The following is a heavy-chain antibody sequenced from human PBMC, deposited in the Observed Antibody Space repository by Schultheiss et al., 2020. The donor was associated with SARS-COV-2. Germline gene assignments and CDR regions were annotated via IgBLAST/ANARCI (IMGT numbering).Heavy chain of an antibody. CDR1: GFTFDDYA. V-gene: IGHV3-23*01. J-gene: IGHJ4*02. D-gene: IGHD2-15*01. CDR2: ISGSGGST. Sequence: GGSLRLSCAASGFTFDDYAMHWVRQAPGKGLEWVSAISGSGGSTYYADSVKGRFTISRDNSKNTLYLQMNSLRAEDTAVYYCAKDRVGLDYWGQGTLVTVSS. CDR3: AKDRVGLDY.